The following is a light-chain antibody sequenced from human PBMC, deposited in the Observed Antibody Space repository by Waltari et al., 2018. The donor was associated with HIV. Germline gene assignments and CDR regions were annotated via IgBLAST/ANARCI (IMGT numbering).Light chain of an antibody. CDR3: MQGTHWPPT. J-gene: IGKJ4*02. V-gene: IGKV2-30*02. CDR2: RVS. CDR1: QSLLHSDGDTY. Sequence: DVVMTQSPLFLPVTLGQPASISCRSTQSLLHSDGDTYLSWFHQRPGQSPRRLIYRVSDRDSGVPDRFSGSGSGTDFTLNISRVEAEDVGVYYCMQGTHWPPTFGGGTKVEVK.